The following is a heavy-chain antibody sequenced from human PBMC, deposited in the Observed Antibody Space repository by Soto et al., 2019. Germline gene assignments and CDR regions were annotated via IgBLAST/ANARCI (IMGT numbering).Heavy chain of an antibody. V-gene: IGHV4-59*01. CDR2: IYYSGST. Sequence: PSETLSLTCTVSGGSISSYYWSWIRQPPGKGLEWIGYIYYSGSTNYNPSLKSRVTISVDTSKNQFSLKLSSVTAADTAVYYCARQTYYDFWSGYLGDAFDIWGQGPMVTV. J-gene: IGHJ3*02. D-gene: IGHD3-3*01. CDR1: GGSISSYY. CDR3: ARQTYYDFWSGYLGDAFDI.